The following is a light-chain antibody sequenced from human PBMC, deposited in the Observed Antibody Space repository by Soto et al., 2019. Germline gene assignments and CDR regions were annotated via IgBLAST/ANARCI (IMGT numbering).Light chain of an antibody. CDR3: SSYASSSTL. V-gene: IGLV2-14*01. Sequence: QSVLTQPASVSGSPGQSITISCPGTSSDVGGYNYVSWYQQHPGKAPKLMIYDVSNRPSGVSNRFPGSKSGNTASLTISWLQAEDEADYYCSSYASSSTLFGTGTKVTVL. J-gene: IGLJ1*01. CDR1: SSDVGGYNY. CDR2: DVS.